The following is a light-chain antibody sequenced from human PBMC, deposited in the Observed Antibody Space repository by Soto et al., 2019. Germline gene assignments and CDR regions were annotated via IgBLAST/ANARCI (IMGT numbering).Light chain of an antibody. Sequence: DIQMTQSPSFLSASVGERVTITCRASQDISTYLAWYQQKPGRAPNLLIYVASTLQSGVPSRFSGSGSGTEFTLTISSLQPEDFATYYCQQLNSYPLTFGGGTKVEIK. V-gene: IGKV1-9*01. CDR3: QQLNSYPLT. CDR1: QDISTY. J-gene: IGKJ4*01. CDR2: VAS.